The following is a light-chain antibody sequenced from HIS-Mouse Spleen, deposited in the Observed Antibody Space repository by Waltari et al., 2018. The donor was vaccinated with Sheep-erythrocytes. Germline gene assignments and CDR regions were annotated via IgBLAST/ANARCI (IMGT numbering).Light chain of an antibody. J-gene: IGLJ3*02. CDR1: SSAVGSYNL. CDR2: EGS. Sequence: QSALTQPASVSGSPGQSITISCTGTSSAVGSYNLVSWYQQHPGKAPKLRMYEGSKRPSGVSNRFAGSKSGNTASLTISGLQAEDEADYYCCSYAGSSTPWVFGGGTKLTVL. V-gene: IGLV2-23*01. CDR3: CSYAGSSTPWV.